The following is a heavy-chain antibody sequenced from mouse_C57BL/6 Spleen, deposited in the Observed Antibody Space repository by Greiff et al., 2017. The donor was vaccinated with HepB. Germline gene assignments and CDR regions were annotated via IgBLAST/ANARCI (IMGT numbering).Heavy chain of an antibody. D-gene: IGHD3-3*01. V-gene: IGHV5-9*01. CDR1: GFTFSSYT. CDR2: ISGGGGNT. J-gene: IGHJ1*03. CDR3: ARRDLYFDV. Sequence: EVQRVESGGGLVKPGGSLKLSCAASGFTFSSYTMSWVRQTPEKRLEWVATISGGGGNTYYPDSVKGRFTISRDNAKNTLYLQMSSLRSEDTALYYCARRDLYFDVWGTGTTATVSS.